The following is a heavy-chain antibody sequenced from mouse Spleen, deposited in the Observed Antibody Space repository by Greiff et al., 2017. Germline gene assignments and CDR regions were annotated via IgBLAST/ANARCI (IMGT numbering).Heavy chain of an antibody. CDR2: ISSGGSYT. J-gene: IGHJ4*01. Sequence: DVMLVESGGGLVKPGGSLKLSCAASGFTFSSYAMSWVRQTPEKRLEWVATISSGGSYTYYPDSVKGRFTISRDNAKNTLYLQMSSLRSEDTAMYYCARGDGNYDYAMDYWGQGTSVTVSS. CDR3: ARGDGNYDYAMDY. CDR1: GFTFSSYA. D-gene: IGHD2-1*01. V-gene: IGHV5-9-1*01.